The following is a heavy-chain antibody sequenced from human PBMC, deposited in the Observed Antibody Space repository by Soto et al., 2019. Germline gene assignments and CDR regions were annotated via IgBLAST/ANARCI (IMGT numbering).Heavy chain of an antibody. J-gene: IGHJ3*02. CDR3: ARGDYYDISGPFSDAFDI. CDR2: IKPDGSEK. Sequence: PGGSLKLSCAASGFTFSAYWMSWVRQAPGKGLEWVANIKPDGSEKWYVDSVKGRFTISRDNAKNSLYLQMNSLRAEDTAVYYCARGDYYDISGPFSDAFDIWGQVTMVTISS. D-gene: IGHD3-22*01. CDR1: GFTFSAYW. V-gene: IGHV3-7*04.